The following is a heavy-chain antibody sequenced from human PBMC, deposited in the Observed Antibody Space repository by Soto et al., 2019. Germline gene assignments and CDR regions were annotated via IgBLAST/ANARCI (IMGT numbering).Heavy chain of an antibody. J-gene: IGHJ4*02. D-gene: IGHD6-13*01. Sequence: PSETLSLTCDVSGDTISTGGYTWAWIRQPPGKALEWIGHTYHSGNPYYNPSLKSRVTISVDRSKNQFSLKLNSVTAADTAVCYCTRRQQLARYDYWGQGTLVTVSS. CDR1: GDTISTGGYT. V-gene: IGHV4-30-2*01. CDR2: TYHSGNP. CDR3: TRRQQLARYDY.